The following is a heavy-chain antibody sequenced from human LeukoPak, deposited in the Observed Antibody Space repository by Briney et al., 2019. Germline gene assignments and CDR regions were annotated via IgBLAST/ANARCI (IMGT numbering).Heavy chain of an antibody. V-gene: IGHV4-59*01. Sequence: PSETLSLTCTVSGGSISSYYWSWIRQPPGKGLEWIGYIYYSGSTNYNPSLKSRVTIPVDTSKNQFSLKLSSVTAADTAVYYCARAAIFGVVPYYYYGMDVWGQGTTVTVSS. D-gene: IGHD3-3*01. CDR1: GGSISSYY. J-gene: IGHJ6*02. CDR2: IYYSGST. CDR3: ARAAIFGVVPYYYYGMDV.